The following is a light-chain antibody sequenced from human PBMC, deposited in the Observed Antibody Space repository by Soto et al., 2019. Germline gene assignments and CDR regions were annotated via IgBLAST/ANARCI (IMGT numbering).Light chain of an antibody. CDR2: EVN. CDR3: NSFTPESRYV. Sequence: QSALAQPASVSGSPGQSITISCTVTSSDVGRYNRVSWYQQSPGTAPKLIIYEVNYRPSGVSHRFSGSKSGNTASLTISGLQSEDEGDYFCNSFTPESRYVFGTGTKVTLL. CDR1: SSDVGRYNR. J-gene: IGLJ1*01. V-gene: IGLV2-14*01.